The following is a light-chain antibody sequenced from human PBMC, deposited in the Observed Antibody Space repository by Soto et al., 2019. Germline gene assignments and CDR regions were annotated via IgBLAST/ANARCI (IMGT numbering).Light chain of an antibody. CDR3: SSYAGSNHLV. CDR2: EVS. Sequence: QSALTQPPSASGSPGQSVTISCTGTSSDVGGYNYVSWYQQHPGKAPKLMIYEVSKRPSGVPDRFSGSKSGNTASLTVSGLQDEDDADYYCSSYAGSNHLVFGGGTKLTVL. V-gene: IGLV2-8*01. J-gene: IGLJ3*02. CDR1: SSDVGGYNY.